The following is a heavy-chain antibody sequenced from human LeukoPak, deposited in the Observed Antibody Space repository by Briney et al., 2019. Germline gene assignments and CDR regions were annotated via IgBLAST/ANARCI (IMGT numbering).Heavy chain of an antibody. D-gene: IGHD4-17*01. CDR3: ASGATVKRYYYYYMDV. Sequence: SETLSLTCTVSGGSISSYYWSWIRQPPGKGLEWIGYIYYSGSTNYNPSLKSRVTISVDTSKNQFSLKLSSVTAADTAVYYCASGATVKRYYYYYMDVWGKGTTVTVSS. V-gene: IGHV4-59*01. CDR1: GGSISSYY. J-gene: IGHJ6*03. CDR2: IYYSGST.